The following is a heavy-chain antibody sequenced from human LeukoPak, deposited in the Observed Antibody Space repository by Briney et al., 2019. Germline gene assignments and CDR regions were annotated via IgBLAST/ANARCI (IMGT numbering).Heavy chain of an antibody. D-gene: IGHD3-10*01. CDR3: ARRSITIPYYFDY. CDR2: IYYSGST. J-gene: IGHJ4*02. V-gene: IGHV4-59*08. Sequence: SETLSLTCTVSGGSISSYYWSWIRQPPGKGLEWIGHIYYSGSTNYNPSLKSRVTISVDTSKNQFSLKLSSVTAADTAVYYCARRSITIPYYFDYWGQGTLVTVSS. CDR1: GGSISSYY.